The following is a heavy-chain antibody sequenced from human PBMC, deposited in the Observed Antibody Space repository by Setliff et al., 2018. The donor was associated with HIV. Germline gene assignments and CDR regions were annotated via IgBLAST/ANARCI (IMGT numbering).Heavy chain of an antibody. J-gene: IGHJ4*02. CDR1: GDSITSSDSC. D-gene: IGHD3-22*01. CDR2: VYYSGST. CDR3: ARNLDTSANYFTPFFDY. Sequence: KTSETLSLTCTVSGDSITSSDSCWGWIRQPPGKGLEWIGSVYYSGSTYYNPSLKSRVIISLDTSKKQVSLKVTSVTAADTALYYCARNLDTSANYFTPFFDYWGQATLVTSPQ. V-gene: IGHV4-39*07.